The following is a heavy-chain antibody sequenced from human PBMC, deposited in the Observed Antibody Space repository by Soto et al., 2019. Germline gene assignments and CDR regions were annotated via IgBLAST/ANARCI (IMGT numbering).Heavy chain of an antibody. V-gene: IGHV3-23*01. CDR1: GFTFSTYA. J-gene: IGHJ4*02. D-gene: IGHD6-13*01. CDR2: ISGSGASA. Sequence: GGSLRLSCSASGFTFSTYAMSWVRQAPGKGLEWVSTISGSGASAYYADSVKGRFTISRDNSKTTLYLQMNSLRAEDTALYYCAKVPIPIAAPGLEYWGQGTRVTVSS. CDR3: AKVPIPIAAPGLEY.